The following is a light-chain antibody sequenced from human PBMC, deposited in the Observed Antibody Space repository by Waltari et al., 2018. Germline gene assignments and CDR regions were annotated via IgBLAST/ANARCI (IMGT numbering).Light chain of an antibody. CDR3: ETWDGRNQWV. Sequence: QPVLTQSSSVSASLGSSVKLTCTLTSVHKNYIIAWHQQQPGKAPRYLMKLDDTGSYNKGSGVPDRFSGSSSGADRYLIISNLQSEDEADYYCETWDGRNQWVFGEGTKVTVL. CDR1: SVHKNYI. J-gene: IGLJ3*02. V-gene: IGLV4-60*03. CDR2: LDDTGSY.